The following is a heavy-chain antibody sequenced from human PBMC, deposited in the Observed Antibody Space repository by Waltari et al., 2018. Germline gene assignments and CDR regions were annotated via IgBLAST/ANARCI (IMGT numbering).Heavy chain of an antibody. Sequence: EVQLVESGGGLVQPGGSLRSACAAHGFTFSRYDMPWVRQAPGKGLEWVSAIGTAGDPYYPGSVKGRFTISRENAKNSLYLQMNSLRAGDTAVYYCARAYSSGWYPYYYYGMDVWRQGTTVTVSS. J-gene: IGHJ6*02. CDR1: GFTFSRYD. D-gene: IGHD6-19*01. CDR3: ARAYSSGWYPYYYYGMDV. V-gene: IGHV3-13*05. CDR2: IGTAGDP.